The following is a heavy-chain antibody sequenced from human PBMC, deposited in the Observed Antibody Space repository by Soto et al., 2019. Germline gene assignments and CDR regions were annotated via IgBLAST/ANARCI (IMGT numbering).Heavy chain of an antibody. CDR1: GFTFSTYS. J-gene: IGHJ4*02. CDR2: ISSSSSTI. D-gene: IGHD3-22*01. Sequence: GGSLILSCAASGFTFSTYSMNWVRQAPGKGLEWVSYISSSSSTIFYTDSVKGRFTVSRDNAKNSLYLQMNSLRAEDTAAYYCARPTYYYDSSGPPAYWGQGTLVTV. V-gene: IGHV3-48*01. CDR3: ARPTYYYDSSGPPAY.